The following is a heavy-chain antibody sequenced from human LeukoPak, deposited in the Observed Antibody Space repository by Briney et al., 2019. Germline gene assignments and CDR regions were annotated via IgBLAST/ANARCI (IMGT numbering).Heavy chain of an antibody. J-gene: IGHJ4*02. D-gene: IGHD2-2*01. Sequence: SETLSLTCAVYGGSSSGYYWSWIRQPPGKGLEWIGEINHSGSTNYNPSFKSRVTISVDTSKNQFSLKLSSVTAADTAVYCCARYPIRRHIVVVPAAFDYWGQGTLVTVSS. CDR2: INHSGST. V-gene: IGHV4-34*01. CDR3: ARYPIRRHIVVVPAAFDY. CDR1: GGSSSGYY.